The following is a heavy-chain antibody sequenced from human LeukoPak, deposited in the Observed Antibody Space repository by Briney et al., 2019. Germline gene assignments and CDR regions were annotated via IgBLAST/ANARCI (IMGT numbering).Heavy chain of an antibody. V-gene: IGHV4-59*08. CDR3: ARHVGSSWSPNWFDP. J-gene: IGHJ5*02. CDR2: NYYSGIT. CDR1: GGSISSYY. Sequence: SETLSLTCTVSGGSISSYYWSWIRQPPGKDLRWIGFNYYSGITDYNPSLKSRVTISVDTSKNQFSLKLSSVTAADTAVYYCARHVGSSWSPNWFDPWGQGTLVTVSS. D-gene: IGHD6-13*01.